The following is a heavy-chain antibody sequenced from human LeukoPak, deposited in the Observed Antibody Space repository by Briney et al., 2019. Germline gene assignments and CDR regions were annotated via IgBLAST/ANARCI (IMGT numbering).Heavy chain of an antibody. J-gene: IGHJ6*02. V-gene: IGHV1-8*01. CDR3: ARVDSSSWPFYYYYGMDV. CDR2: MNPNSGNT. D-gene: IGHD6-13*01. CDR1: GGTFTSYD. Sequence: ASVKVSCKASGGTFTSYDINWVRQATGQGLEWMGWMNPNSGNTGYAQKFQGRVTMTRNTSISTAYMELSSLRSEDTAVYYCARVDSSSWPFYYYYGMDVWGQGTTVTVSS.